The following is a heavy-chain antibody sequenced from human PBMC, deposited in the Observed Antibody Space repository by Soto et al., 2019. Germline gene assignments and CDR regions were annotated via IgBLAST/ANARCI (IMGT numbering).Heavy chain of an antibody. V-gene: IGHV1-46*03. J-gene: IGHJ4*02. CDR1: GYSFTRYY. D-gene: IGHD6-13*01. Sequence: GASVKVSCKASGYSFTRYYMHWVRQAPGQGLEWMGVLNPSGDITSYAQKFQGRVTMTSDTSASTVYMELTSLRSEDTAVYYCARAHSYTSNFDYWGQGTLVTVSS. CDR3: ARAHSYTSNFDY. CDR2: LNPSGDIT.